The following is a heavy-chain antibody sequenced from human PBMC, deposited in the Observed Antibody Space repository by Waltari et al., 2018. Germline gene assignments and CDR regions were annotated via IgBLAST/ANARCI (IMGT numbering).Heavy chain of an antibody. J-gene: IGHJ4*02. CDR3: ARTRFFDY. V-gene: IGHV5-51*01. Sequence: EVQLVQSGAEVKKPGESLKISCKGSGYSFTNSHIAWVRQMPGKDLEWMGMINPSDSNTRYSPAFQGQVTISADKSISTAFLQWSGLKASDTAIYYCARTRFFDYWGQGTRVTVSS. CDR2: INPSDSNT. CDR1: GYSFTNSH.